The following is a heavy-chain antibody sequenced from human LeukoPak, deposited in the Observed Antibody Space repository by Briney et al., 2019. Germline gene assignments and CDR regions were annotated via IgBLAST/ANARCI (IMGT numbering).Heavy chain of an antibody. J-gene: IGHJ5*02. CDR2: IYYSGST. Sequence: PSETLSLTCTVYGRSISSYYWRWIRQPPGKGLEWIGYIYYSGSTNYNPSLRSRVTIAADKSKKQFSLKLRSVIAADTAVYYCARKGYDDCGAGRRGWFDTWGQGTLVTVSS. V-gene: IGHV4-59*08. D-gene: IGHD3-10*01. CDR1: GRSISSYY. CDR3: ARKGYDDCGAGRRGWFDT.